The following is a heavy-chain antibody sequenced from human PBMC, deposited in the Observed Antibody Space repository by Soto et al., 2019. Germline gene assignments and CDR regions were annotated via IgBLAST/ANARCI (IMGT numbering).Heavy chain of an antibody. J-gene: IGHJ4*02. CDR3: AGTKFHSSSSKYAY. Sequence: ASVKVSCKVSGYTLTELSMHWVRQAPGKGLEWMGGFDPEDGETIYAQKFQGRVTMTEDTSTDTAYMELSSLRSEDTAVYYCAGTKFHSSSSKYAYWGQGTLVTVSS. V-gene: IGHV1-24*01. CDR2: FDPEDGET. D-gene: IGHD6-6*01. CDR1: GYTLTELS.